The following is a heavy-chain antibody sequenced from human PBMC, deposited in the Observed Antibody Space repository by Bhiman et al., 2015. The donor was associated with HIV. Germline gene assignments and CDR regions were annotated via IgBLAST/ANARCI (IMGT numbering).Heavy chain of an antibody. J-gene: IGHJ6*02. CDR2: ITSSSRYI. CDR3: ARDRPYNWNWGSYYYGMDV. CDR1: GFTVSSNY. Sequence: DVQLVESGGDLVQPGGSLRLSCAASGFTVSSNYMSWVRQAPGKGLEWVSSITSSSRYIQYADSVKGRFTISRDNAKNSLYLQMNSLRAEDTAVFYCARDRPYNWNWGSYYYGMDVWGQGTTVTVSS. V-gene: IGHV3-21*03. D-gene: IGHD1-7*01.